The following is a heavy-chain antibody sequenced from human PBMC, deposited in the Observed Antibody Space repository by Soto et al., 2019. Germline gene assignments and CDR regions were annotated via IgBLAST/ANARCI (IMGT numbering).Heavy chain of an antibody. V-gene: IGHV4-59*08. Sequence: SETLSLTCTVSGGSISTYYWSWIRQPPGKGLEWIGYIYYSGSTNYNPSLKSRVTISVDTSKNQFSLKLSSVTAADTAVYYCARGLRIAAAGYLGFAYWGQGTLVTVSS. CDR2: IYYSGST. CDR3: ARGLRIAAAGYLGFAY. CDR1: GGSISTYY. D-gene: IGHD6-13*01. J-gene: IGHJ4*02.